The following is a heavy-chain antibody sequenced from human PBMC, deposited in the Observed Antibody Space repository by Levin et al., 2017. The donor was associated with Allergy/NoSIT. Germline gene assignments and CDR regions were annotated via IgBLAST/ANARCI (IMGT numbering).Heavy chain of an antibody. D-gene: IGHD3-16*01. V-gene: IGHV1-2*02. J-gene: IGHJ5*02. Sequence: ASVKVSCKASGYSFTDYYLHWVRQAPGQGLEWMGWINPNNGDTNYAQKFQGRVIMTRDTSISTAYMEMSRLTSDDTALYYCTGGYGGLDPWGPGTLVTVSS. CDR2: INPNNGDT. CDR3: TGGYGGLDP. CDR1: GYSFTDYY.